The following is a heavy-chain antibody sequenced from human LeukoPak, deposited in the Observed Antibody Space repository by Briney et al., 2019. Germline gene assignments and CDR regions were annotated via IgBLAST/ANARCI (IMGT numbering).Heavy chain of an antibody. CDR3: ARDGVRGDDAFDI. J-gene: IGHJ3*02. V-gene: IGHV4-39*07. Sequence: SETLSLTCTVSGGSISSSSYYWGWIRQPPGKGLEWIGSIYYSGSTYYNPSLKSRVTISVDTSKNQFSLKLSSVTAADTAVYYCARDGVRGDDAFDIWGQGTMVTVSS. CDR2: IYYSGST. D-gene: IGHD3-10*01. CDR1: GGSISSSSYY.